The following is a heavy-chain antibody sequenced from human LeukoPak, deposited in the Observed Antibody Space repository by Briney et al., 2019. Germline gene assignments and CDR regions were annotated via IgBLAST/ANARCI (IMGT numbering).Heavy chain of an antibody. V-gene: IGHV3-74*01. CDR2: IKGDGIST. CDR1: GFDFSSNW. Sequence: GGSLRLSCAASGFDFSSNWMHWVRHAPGQGLVWVSRIKGDGISTNYADSVKGRFTISRDIAKNTLYLQMNSLRAEDTGVHYCTKDHYWSIDYWGRGTLVTVSS. CDR3: TKDHYWSIDY. J-gene: IGHJ4*02. D-gene: IGHD3-3*01.